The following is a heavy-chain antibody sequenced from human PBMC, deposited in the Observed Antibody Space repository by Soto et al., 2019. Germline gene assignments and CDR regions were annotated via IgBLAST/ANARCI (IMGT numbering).Heavy chain of an antibody. V-gene: IGHV4-31*03. CDR1: GGSISSGGYY. J-gene: IGHJ6*02. Sequence: PSETLSLTCTVSGGSISSGGYYWSWIRQHPGKGLEWIGYIYYSGSTYYNPSLKSRVTISVDTSKNQFSLKLSSVTAADTAVYYCARFKGTTDYYYGMDVWGQGTTVTGSS. D-gene: IGHD4-17*01. CDR3: ARFKGTTDYYYGMDV. CDR2: IYYSGST.